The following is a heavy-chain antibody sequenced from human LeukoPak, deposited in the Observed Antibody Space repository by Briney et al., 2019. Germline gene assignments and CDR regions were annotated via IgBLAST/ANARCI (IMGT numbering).Heavy chain of an antibody. V-gene: IGHV4-34*01. CDR2: INHSGST. CDR3: ASSFAKYYALPYYFDY. D-gene: IGHD3-3*01. CDR1: GGSFSGYY. J-gene: IGHJ4*02. Sequence: SXTLSXXCAVYGGSFSGYYWSWIRQPPGKGLEWIGEINHSGSTNYNPSLKSRVTISVDTSKNQFSLRLSSVTAADTAVYYCASSFAKYYALPYYFDYWGQGTLVTVSS.